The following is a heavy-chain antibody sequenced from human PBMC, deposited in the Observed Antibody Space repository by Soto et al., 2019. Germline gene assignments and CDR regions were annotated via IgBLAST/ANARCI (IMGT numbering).Heavy chain of an antibody. CDR3: ARDSGSSSWYYFDY. CDR1: GGSISSGGYY. V-gene: IGHV4-31*03. D-gene: IGHD6-13*01. J-gene: IGHJ4*02. CDR2: IYYSGST. Sequence: SETLSLTCTVSGGSISSGGYYWSWIRQHPGKGLEWIGYIYYSGSTYYNPSLKSRVTISVDTSKNQFSLKLSSVTAADTVVYYCARDSGSSSWYYFDYWGQGTLVTVSS.